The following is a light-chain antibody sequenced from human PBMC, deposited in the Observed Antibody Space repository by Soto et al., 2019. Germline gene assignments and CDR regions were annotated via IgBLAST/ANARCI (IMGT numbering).Light chain of an antibody. V-gene: IGKV3-20*01. Sequence: EIVLTQSPGTLSLSPGQRATLSCRASQSVTSNYLAWYQQIPGQAPRLLIYGASSRATGIPDRFSGSGSGTDFTLTINRLEPEEFAVYFCQQYGTSPWTFGQGTKVEI. CDR3: QQYGTSPWT. CDR2: GAS. J-gene: IGKJ1*01. CDR1: QSVTSNY.